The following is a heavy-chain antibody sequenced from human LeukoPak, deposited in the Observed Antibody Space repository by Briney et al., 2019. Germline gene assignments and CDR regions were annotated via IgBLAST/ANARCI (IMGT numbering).Heavy chain of an antibody. Sequence: SGGSLRLSYAASGFTFSSYAMSWVRQAPGKGLEWVSAISGSGGSTYYADSVKGRFTISRDNSKKTLYLQMNSLRAEGTAVYFWAKGSRDRVYNYSRGYSHDYWGQGTLVTVSS. CDR2: ISGSGGST. J-gene: IGHJ4*02. CDR1: GFTFSSYA. CDR3: AKGSRDRVYNYSRGYSHDY. D-gene: IGHD3-3*01. V-gene: IGHV3-23*01.